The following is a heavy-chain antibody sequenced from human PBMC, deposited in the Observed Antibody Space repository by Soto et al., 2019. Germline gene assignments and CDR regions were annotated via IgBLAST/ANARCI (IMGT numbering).Heavy chain of an antibody. CDR3: ARGPAQFDP. Sequence: SVKVSCKASGCSFSSLVISWLRQAPGQGPEWMGGINPMLGVANFAQKFQDRVTITADESTTTAYMELSSLRSEDTAVYYCARGPAQFDPWGQGTLVTVSS. CDR2: INPMLGVA. J-gene: IGHJ5*02. V-gene: IGHV1-69*10. D-gene: IGHD2-2*01. CDR1: GCSFSSLV.